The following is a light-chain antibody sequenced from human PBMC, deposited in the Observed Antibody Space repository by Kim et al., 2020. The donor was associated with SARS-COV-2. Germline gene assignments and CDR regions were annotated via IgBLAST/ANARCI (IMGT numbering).Light chain of an antibody. CDR1: SLRTYY. CDR3: NSRDSSGNHRVV. CDR2: GKN. J-gene: IGLJ2*01. Sequence: LGQTVRLTCQGDSLRTYYASWYQQKPGQAPVLVIYGKNNRPSGIPDRFSGSSSGNTASLTIPGAQAEDEADYYCNSRDSSGNHRVVFGGGTQLTVL. V-gene: IGLV3-19*01.